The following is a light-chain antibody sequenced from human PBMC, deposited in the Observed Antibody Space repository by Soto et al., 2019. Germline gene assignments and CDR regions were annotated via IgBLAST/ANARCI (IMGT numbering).Light chain of an antibody. V-gene: IGKV2-30*01. CDR2: KVS. CDR3: MQSTHWPRT. Sequence: DVVMTQSPLSLPVTLGQPASISCRSSQSLVYSDGNTYLNWFQQRPGQSPRRLIHKVSNRDSGVPDRFSGSGSGTDFTLEISRVEAEDVGLYYCMQSTHWPRTFGQGTKVEI. J-gene: IGKJ1*01. CDR1: QSLVYSDGNTY.